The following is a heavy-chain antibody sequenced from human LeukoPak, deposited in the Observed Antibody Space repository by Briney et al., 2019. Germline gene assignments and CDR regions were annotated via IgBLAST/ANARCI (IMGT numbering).Heavy chain of an antibody. Sequence: GESLKISCKGSGYSFTSYWIGWVRQMPGKGLEWMGIIYPGDSDTRYSPSFQGQVTISADKSISTAYLQWSSLKASDTAMYYCARHVTVTTITNKYYYYMDVWGKGTTVTVSS. CDR3: ARHVTVTTITNKYYYYMDV. CDR1: GYSFTSYW. J-gene: IGHJ6*03. CDR2: IYPGDSDT. V-gene: IGHV5-51*01. D-gene: IGHD4-11*01.